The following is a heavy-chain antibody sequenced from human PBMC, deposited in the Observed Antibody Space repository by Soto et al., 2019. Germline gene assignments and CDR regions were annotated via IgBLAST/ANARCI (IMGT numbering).Heavy chain of an antibody. V-gene: IGHV3-15*01. CDR2: IKSKTDGGTT. D-gene: IGHD2-2*01. CDR1: GFTFSNAW. CDR3: TTDGVVVPAAIGWFDP. J-gene: IGHJ5*02. Sequence: PGGSLRLSCAASGFTFSNAWMSWFRQSPGKGLEWVGRIKSKTDGGTTDYAAPVKGRFTISRDDSKNTLYLQMNSLKTEDTAVYYCTTDGVVVPAAIGWFDPWGQGTLVTVSS.